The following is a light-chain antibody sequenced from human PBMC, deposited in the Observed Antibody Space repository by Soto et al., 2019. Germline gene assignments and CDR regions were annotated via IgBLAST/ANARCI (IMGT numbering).Light chain of an antibody. CDR2: KAS. J-gene: IGKJ4*01. CDR3: QQYKNYVS. CDR1: QSISSW. V-gene: IGKV1-5*03. Sequence: DIQMTQSPSTLSASVGDRVTITCRASQSISSWLAWYQQKPGKAPKLLIYKASSLESGIPSRFSGSGSGTEFTLTISSLQPDDFATYYCQQYKNYVSFGGGTKVEIK.